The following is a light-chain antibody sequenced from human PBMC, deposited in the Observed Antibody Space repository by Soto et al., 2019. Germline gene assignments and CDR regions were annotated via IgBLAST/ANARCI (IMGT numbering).Light chain of an antibody. CDR3: SSYAGSNTYV. V-gene: IGLV2-8*01. J-gene: IGLJ1*01. CDR1: SSTVGGFNV. Sequence: QSVLTQPASVSGSAGQSITISCTGTSSTVGGFNVVSWYQQHPGKGPKLILYDVNKRPSGVPDRFSGSKSGNTASLTVSGLQAADEADYYCSSYAGSNTYVFGTGTQVTV. CDR2: DVN.